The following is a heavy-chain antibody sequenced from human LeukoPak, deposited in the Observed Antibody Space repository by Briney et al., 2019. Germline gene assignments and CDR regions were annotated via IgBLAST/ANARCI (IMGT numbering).Heavy chain of an antibody. CDR1: GFTFNTYA. J-gene: IGHJ4*02. D-gene: IGHD3-10*01. CDR2: IAGSSITT. CDR3: AKNYASGNAFYDY. Sequence: GGSLRLSCAASGFTFNTYAMTWVRRAPGKGLEWVSAIAGSSITTYYADSVRGRFTVSRDNSKNALYLKMNSLRAEDTAVYYCAKNYASGNAFYDYWGRGAPVTVSS. V-gene: IGHV3-23*01.